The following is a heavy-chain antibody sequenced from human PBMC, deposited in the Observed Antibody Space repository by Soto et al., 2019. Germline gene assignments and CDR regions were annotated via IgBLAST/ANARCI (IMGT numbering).Heavy chain of an antibody. J-gene: IGHJ4*02. CDR2: VSGSGGST. CDR1: GFTFSSYA. CDR3: ARGRSAGTSSPDY. Sequence: PGGSLRLSCAASGFTFSSYAMSWVRQAPGKGLEWVSSVSGSGGSTYYADSVKGRFTISRDNSKNTLYLQMNSLRAEDTAVYYCARGRSAGTSSPDYWGQGTLVTVSS. D-gene: IGHD2-2*01. V-gene: IGHV3-23*01.